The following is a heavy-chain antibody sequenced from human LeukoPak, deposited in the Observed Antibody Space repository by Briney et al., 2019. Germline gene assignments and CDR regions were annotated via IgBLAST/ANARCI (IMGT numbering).Heavy chain of an antibody. D-gene: IGHD2-2*02. CDR3: ARYCSSTSCYRSGSSYYYYYMDV. CDR1: GYTFTSYG. CDR2: ISAYNGNT. V-gene: IGHV1-18*01. J-gene: IGHJ6*03. Sequence: ASVKVSCKASGYTFTSYGISWVRQAPGQGLEWMGWISAYNGNTNYAQKLQGRVTMTTDTSTSTAYMELRSLRSDDTAVYYCARYCSSTSCYRSGSSYYYYYMDVWGKGTTVTVSS.